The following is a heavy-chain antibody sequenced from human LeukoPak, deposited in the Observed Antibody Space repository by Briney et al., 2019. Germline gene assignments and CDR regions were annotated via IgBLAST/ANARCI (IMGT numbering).Heavy chain of an antibody. CDR3: ARNSHGYSSGWLQLNFDY. CDR1: GGTFSSYA. V-gene: IGHV1-69*05. D-gene: IGHD6-19*01. Sequence: RASVKVSCKASGGTFSSYAISWVRQAPGQGLEWMGGIIPIFGTAHYAQKFQGRVTITTDESTSTAYMELSSLRSEDTAVYYCARNSHGYSSGWLQLNFDYWGQGTLVTVSS. CDR2: IIPIFGTA. J-gene: IGHJ4*02.